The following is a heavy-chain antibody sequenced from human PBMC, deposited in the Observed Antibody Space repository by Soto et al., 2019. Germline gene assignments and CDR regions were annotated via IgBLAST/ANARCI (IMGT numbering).Heavy chain of an antibody. V-gene: IGHV1-2*02. Sequence: QVQLVQSGAEVKKPGASVKVSCKASGYTFTGYYMHWVRQAPGQGLEWMGWINPNSGGTNYAQKVQGRVTMTRDTSISTAYMELSRLRSDDTAVYYCARDTEEYSSSSRYYYYYGMDVWGQGTTVTVSS. CDR2: INPNSGGT. CDR1: GYTFTGYY. J-gene: IGHJ6*02. D-gene: IGHD6-6*01. CDR3: ARDTEEYSSSSRYYYYYGMDV.